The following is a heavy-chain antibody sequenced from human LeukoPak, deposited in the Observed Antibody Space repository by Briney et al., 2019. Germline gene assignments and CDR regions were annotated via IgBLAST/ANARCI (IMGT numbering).Heavy chain of an antibody. CDR1: GFTLSDYY. J-gene: IGHJ4*02. CDR3: ASVDIAMVWRSDY. D-gene: IGHD5-18*01. CDR2: TSSSSSYK. V-gene: IGHV3-11*03. Sequence: GGSETLSCAACGFTLSDYYMRWLRQAPGKGREGVSYTSSSSSYKKYEDSVRGRFTIYRDNDKNSVYLQMNTLRAEDTAVYYCASVDIAMVWRSDYWGQGTIVTVSS.